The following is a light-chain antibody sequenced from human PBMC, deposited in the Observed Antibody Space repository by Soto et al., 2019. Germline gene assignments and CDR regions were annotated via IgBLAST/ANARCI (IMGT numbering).Light chain of an antibody. J-gene: IGKJ3*01. CDR1: QSVSSSY. Sequence: EIVLTQSPGTLSLSPGERATLSCRASQSVSSSYLAWYQQKPGQAPRLLIYGASSRATGIPDRFSGSGSGTDFTLVISRLEPEDFAVYYCQQYVSSQFTFGPGTQVDIK. CDR2: GAS. CDR3: QQYVSSQFT. V-gene: IGKV3-20*01.